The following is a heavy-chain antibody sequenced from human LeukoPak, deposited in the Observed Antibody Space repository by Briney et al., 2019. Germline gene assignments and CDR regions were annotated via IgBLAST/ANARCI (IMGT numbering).Heavy chain of an antibody. Sequence: PGGSLRLSCAASGFTFSSYGMHWVRQAAGKGLEWVAVIWYDGSNKYYADSVKGRFTISRDNSKHTLYLQMNSLRDEDTAVYYCAKVKQLVADYWGQGTLVTVSS. D-gene: IGHD6-6*01. CDR1: GFTFSSYG. CDR3: AKVKQLVADY. CDR2: IWYDGSNK. J-gene: IGHJ4*02. V-gene: IGHV3-33*06.